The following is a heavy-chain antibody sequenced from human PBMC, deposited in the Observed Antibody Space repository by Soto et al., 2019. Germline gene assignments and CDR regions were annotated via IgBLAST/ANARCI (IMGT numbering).Heavy chain of an antibody. V-gene: IGHV3-53*01. CDR1: GFSVSSNY. CDR3: TREDYYGSKMHGMDV. J-gene: IGHJ6*02. D-gene: IGHD3-22*01. Sequence: VASLRLSCAASGFSVSSNYMSWVRQAPGKGLEWVSVFYTDGSRYYADSVKGRCTMSRDTSKNTLNLQMNSLRAEDTAVYYCTREDYYGSKMHGMDVWGQGTTVTVSS. CDR2: FYTDGSR.